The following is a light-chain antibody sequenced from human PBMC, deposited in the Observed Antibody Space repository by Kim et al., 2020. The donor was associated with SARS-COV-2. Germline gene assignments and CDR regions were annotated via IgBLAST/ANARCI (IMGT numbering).Light chain of an antibody. CDR2: AAS. CDR1: QGISSY. Sequence: ASVGDRVTIACRASQGISSYLAWFQQKPGQVPKRLIYAASTLQSGVPSRFSGSGSGTEFTLTISSLQPEDFATYYCLQHDSYPLTFGGGTKVDIK. V-gene: IGKV1-17*03. CDR3: LQHDSYPLT. J-gene: IGKJ4*01.